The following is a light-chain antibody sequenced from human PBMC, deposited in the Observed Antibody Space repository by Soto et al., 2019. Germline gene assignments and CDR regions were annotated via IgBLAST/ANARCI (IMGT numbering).Light chain of an antibody. CDR2: DDN. V-gene: IGLV6-57*04. CDR3: QSYDGAWV. Sequence: NFMLTQPHSVSESPGKTVTISCTRSSGSIASNHVQWYQQRPGSAPTTVIFDDNQRPSGVPDRFSGSIDSSSNAASLTISGLKTEDEADYYCQSYDGAWVFGGGTKLTVL. J-gene: IGLJ3*02. CDR1: SGSIASNH.